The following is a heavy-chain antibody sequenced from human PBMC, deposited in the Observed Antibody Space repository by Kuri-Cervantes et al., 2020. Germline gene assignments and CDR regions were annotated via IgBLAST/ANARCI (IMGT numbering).Heavy chain of an antibody. D-gene: IGHD6-19*01. J-gene: IGHJ4*02. CDR1: GFTFSSYA. Sequence: LSLTCAASGFTFSSYAMSWVRQAPGKGLEWVAVISYDGSNKYYADSVKGRFTISRDNSKNTLYLQMNSLRAEDTAVYYCARGLPEGWGYFDYWGQGTLVTVSS. CDR3: ARGLPEGWGYFDY. V-gene: IGHV3-30*03. CDR2: ISYDGSNK.